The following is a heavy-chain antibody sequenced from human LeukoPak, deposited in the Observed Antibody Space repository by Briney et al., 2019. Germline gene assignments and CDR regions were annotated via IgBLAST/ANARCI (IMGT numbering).Heavy chain of an antibody. Sequence: GGSLRLSCAASGFTFRNYGMHWIRQAPGKGLEWVSSISSSSSYIYYADSVKGRFTISRDNAKNSLYLQMNSLRAEDTAVYYCARFGDGYNQNPFDYWGQGTLVTVSS. CDR1: GFTFRNYG. V-gene: IGHV3-21*01. CDR3: ARFGDGYNQNPFDY. D-gene: IGHD5-24*01. J-gene: IGHJ4*02. CDR2: ISSSSSYI.